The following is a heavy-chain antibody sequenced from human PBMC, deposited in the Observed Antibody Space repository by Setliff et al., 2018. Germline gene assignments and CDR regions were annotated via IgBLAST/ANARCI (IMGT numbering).Heavy chain of an antibody. CDR3: ARSSYYASGNSHNYYMDV. V-gene: IGHV4-59*08. J-gene: IGHJ6*03. CDR1: GGSISSYY. CDR2: FYHSGST. Sequence: SETLSLTCNVAGGSISSYYWTWIRQPPGKGLEWIGYFYHSGSTNYNPSLKGRVTMTSDTSRNQLSLKLTSVSAADTAIYYCARSSYYASGNSHNYYMDVWGKGTAVTVSS. D-gene: IGHD3-10*01.